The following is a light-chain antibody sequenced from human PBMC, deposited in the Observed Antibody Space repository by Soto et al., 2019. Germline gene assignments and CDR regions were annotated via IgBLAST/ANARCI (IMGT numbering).Light chain of an antibody. CDR1: QSVSSY. CDR3: QQRSNWPAALT. CDR2: DAS. V-gene: IGKV3-11*01. Sequence: ILLTQSPATLSLSPGEIATLSSRARQSVSSYLAWYQQKPGQAPRLLIYDASNRATGIPARFSGSGSGTDFTLTISSLEPEDFAVYYCQQRSNWPAALTFGGGTKVEIK. J-gene: IGKJ4*01.